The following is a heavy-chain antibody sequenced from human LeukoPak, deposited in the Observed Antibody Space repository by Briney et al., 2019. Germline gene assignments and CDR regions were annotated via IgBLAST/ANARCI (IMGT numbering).Heavy chain of an antibody. V-gene: IGHV3-7*01. CDR3: ARGLAAAN. Sequence: PGGSLRLSCVASGFTFSSCCMIWVRQAPGKGLEWLANIKQDESETHYVDSVKGRFAISRDNAKNSVYLHMSSLRVEDTAVYYCARGLAAANWGQGTLVTVSS. CDR1: GFTFSSCC. D-gene: IGHD6-13*01. CDR2: IKQDESET. J-gene: IGHJ4*02.